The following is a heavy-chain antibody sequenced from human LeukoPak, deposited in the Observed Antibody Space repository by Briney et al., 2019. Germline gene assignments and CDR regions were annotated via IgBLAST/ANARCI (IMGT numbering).Heavy chain of an antibody. CDR3: ARDQTGQAWIY. D-gene: IGHD2-2*03. Sequence: GGSLRLSCVASGFIFNNYWMSWVRQVPGKGLEWVANMNADGSEKHYVDSVKGRFTISRENAKNSLYLQINSLRAEDTAVYYCARDQTGQAWIYWGQRTPVTVST. V-gene: IGHV3-7*04. CDR2: MNADGSEK. J-gene: IGHJ4*02. CDR1: GFIFNNYW.